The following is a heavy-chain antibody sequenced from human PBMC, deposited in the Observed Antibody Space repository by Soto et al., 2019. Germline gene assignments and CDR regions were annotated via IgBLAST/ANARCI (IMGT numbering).Heavy chain of an antibody. CDR2: IDPSDSYT. V-gene: IGHV5-10-1*01. CDR3: ARQTIDLEQAGTIPDFDY. CDR1: GYSFTSYW. J-gene: IGHJ4*02. Sequence: GESLKISCKGSGYSFTSYWISWVRQMPGKGLEWMGRIDPSDSYTNYSPSFQGHVTISADKSISTAYLQWSSLKASDTAMYYCARQTIDLEQAGTIPDFDYWGQGTLVPFSA. D-gene: IGHD6-13*01.